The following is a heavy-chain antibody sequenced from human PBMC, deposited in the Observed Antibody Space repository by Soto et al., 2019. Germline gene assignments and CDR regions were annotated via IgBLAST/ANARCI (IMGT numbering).Heavy chain of an antibody. CDR1: GFTFSDYW. CDR2: VNNDGSTT. D-gene: IGHD2-15*01. CDR3: ARGAGGFDY. J-gene: IGHJ4*02. V-gene: IGHV3-74*01. Sequence: AGGSLRLSCAASGFTFSDYWMHWVRQAPGEGLVWVSFVNNDGSTTSYADSVQGRFTISRDNAKNTLYLEVNSLRAEDTALYYCARGAGGFDYWGQGALVTVSS.